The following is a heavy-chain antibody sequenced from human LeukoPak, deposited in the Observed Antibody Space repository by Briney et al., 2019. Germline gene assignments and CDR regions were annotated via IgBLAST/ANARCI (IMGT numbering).Heavy chain of an antibody. D-gene: IGHD6-13*01. J-gene: IGHJ2*01. CDR1: GGSISSGGCY. V-gene: IGHV4-30-2*01. CDR3: ARVGSSSRLWYFDL. Sequence: PSQTLSLTCTVSGGSISSGGCYWSWIRQPPGKGLEWIGYIYHSGSTYYNPSLKSRVTISVDRSKNQFSLKLSSVTAADTAVYYCARVGSSSRLWYFDLWGRGTLVTVSS. CDR2: IYHSGST.